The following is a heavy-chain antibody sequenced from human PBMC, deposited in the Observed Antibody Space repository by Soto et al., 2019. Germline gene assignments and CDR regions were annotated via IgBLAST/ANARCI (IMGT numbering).Heavy chain of an antibody. CDR3: ARSMVRGVIYYYYGMDV. D-gene: IGHD3-10*01. Sequence: EVQLVESGGGLIQPGGSLRLSCAASGFTVSSNYMSWVRQAPGKGLEWVSVIYSGGSTYYADSVKGRFTISRDNSKNTLYLQMNSLRAEDKAVYYCARSMVRGVIYYYYGMDVWGQGTTVTVSS. V-gene: IGHV3-53*01. CDR1: GFTVSSNY. J-gene: IGHJ6*02. CDR2: IYSGGST.